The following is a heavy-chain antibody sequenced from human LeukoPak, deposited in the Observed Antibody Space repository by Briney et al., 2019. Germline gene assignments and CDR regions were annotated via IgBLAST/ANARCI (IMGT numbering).Heavy chain of an antibody. CDR1: GFTFSDYY. J-gene: IGHJ4*02. V-gene: IGHV3-11*04. Sequence: GGSLRLSCAASGFTFSDYYMSWIRQAPGKGLEWVSYISSSGSTIYYADSVKGRFTISRDNAKNSLFLQMNSLRAEDSAIYYCARDSRGYSYDYWGQGTLVTVSS. D-gene: IGHD5-18*01. CDR3: ARDSRGYSYDY. CDR2: ISSSGSTI.